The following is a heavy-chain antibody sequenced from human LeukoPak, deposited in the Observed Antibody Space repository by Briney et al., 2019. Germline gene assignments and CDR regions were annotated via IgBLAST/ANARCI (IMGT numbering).Heavy chain of an antibody. CDR3: ASLCSSTSCYWDWFDP. CDR2: ISSSSSYI. D-gene: IGHD2-2*01. J-gene: IGHJ5*02. V-gene: IGHV3-21*01. Sequence: LRLSCAASGFTFSSYSMNWVRQAPGKGLEWVSSISSSSSYIYYADSVKGRFTISRDNAKNSLYLQMNSLRAVDTAVYYCASLCSSTSCYWDWFDPWGQGTLVTVSS. CDR1: GFTFSSYS.